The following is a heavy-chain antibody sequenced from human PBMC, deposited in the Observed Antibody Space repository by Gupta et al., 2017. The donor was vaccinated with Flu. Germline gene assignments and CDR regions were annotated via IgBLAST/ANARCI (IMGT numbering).Heavy chain of an antibody. D-gene: IGHD2-2*02. CDR2: IWYDGSNK. CDR1: GFTFSSYG. Sequence: QVQLVESGGGVVQPGRSLRLSCAASGFTFSSYGMHWVRQAPGKGLEWVAVIWYDGSNKYYADSVKGRFTISRDNSKNTLYLQMNSLRAEDTAVYYCARDPRWGYHPEYCSSTSCYTYYYGMDVWGQGTTVTVSS. J-gene: IGHJ6*02. CDR3: ARDPRWGYHPEYCSSTSCYTYYYGMDV. V-gene: IGHV3-33*01.